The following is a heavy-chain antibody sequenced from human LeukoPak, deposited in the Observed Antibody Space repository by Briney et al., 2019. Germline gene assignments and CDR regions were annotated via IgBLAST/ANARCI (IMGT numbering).Heavy chain of an antibody. CDR2: IYSGGST. CDR3: ARDGSYYYDSSGPFDY. D-gene: IGHD3-22*01. J-gene: IGHJ4*02. V-gene: IGHV3-66*01. Sequence: GGSLRLSCAASGFTVSNNFMSWVRQAPGKGLEWVSVIYSGGSTNYADSVKGRFTISRDISKNMLYLQMNSLRAEDTAMYYCARDGSYYYDSSGPFDYWGQGTLVTVSS. CDR1: GFTVSNNF.